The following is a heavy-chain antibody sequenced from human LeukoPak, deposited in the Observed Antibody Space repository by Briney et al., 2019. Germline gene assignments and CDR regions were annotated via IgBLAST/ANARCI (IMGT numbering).Heavy chain of an antibody. Sequence: GGSLRLSCAASGFTFSSNWMHWVRQAPGKGLVWVSRINEDGSTTNYADSVKGRSAIFRDNAKNTLYLQMNSLRAEDTAVYYCVRDLGGRSGHWGQGTLVTVSS. D-gene: IGHD1-26*01. CDR3: VRDLGGRSGH. CDR1: GFTFSSNW. V-gene: IGHV3-74*01. J-gene: IGHJ4*02. CDR2: INEDGSTT.